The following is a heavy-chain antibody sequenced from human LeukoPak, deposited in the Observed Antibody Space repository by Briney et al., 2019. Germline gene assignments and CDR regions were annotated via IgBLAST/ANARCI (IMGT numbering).Heavy chain of an antibody. Sequence: GGSQRLSCAASGFTFSSYWMTWVRQAPGKGLEWVSSISSSSSYIYYADSVKGRFTISRDNAKNSLYLQMNSLRAEDTAVYYCAREGDYGDYWGQGTLVTVSS. D-gene: IGHD4-17*01. CDR3: AREGDYGDY. V-gene: IGHV3-21*01. CDR2: ISSSSSYI. J-gene: IGHJ4*02. CDR1: GFTFSSYW.